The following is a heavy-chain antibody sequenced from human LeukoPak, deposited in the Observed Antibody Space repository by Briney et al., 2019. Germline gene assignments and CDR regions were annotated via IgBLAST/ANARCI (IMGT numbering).Heavy chain of an antibody. CDR1: GGTFSSYA. CDR3: ARVRYQLPTYDYYYMDV. J-gene: IGHJ6*03. V-gene: IGHV1-69*05. D-gene: IGHD2-2*01. Sequence: ASVKVSCKASGGTFSSYAISWVRQAPGQGLEWMGGIIPIFGTANYAQKFQGRVTITTDESTSTAYMELSSLRSEDTAVYYCARVRYQLPTYDYYYMDVWGKGTTVTVSS. CDR2: IIPIFGTA.